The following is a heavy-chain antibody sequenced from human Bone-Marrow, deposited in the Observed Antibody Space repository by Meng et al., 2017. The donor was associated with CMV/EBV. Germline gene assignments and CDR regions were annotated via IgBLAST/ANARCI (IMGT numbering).Heavy chain of an antibody. D-gene: IGHD1-26*01. V-gene: IGHV3-73*01. CDR1: GFTVSSYA. CDR3: TSPSHYGSYSSQVSEKIDY. CDR2: IRIKANSYAT. J-gene: IGHJ4*02. Sequence: GESLKISCAASGFTVSSYAMHWVRQASGKGLEWVGRIRIKANSYATAYAAAVYGRFTISRDDTKNTAYLQMNSLKTEDTAVYYCTSPSHYGSYSSQVSEKIDYWGQGTLVTVSS.